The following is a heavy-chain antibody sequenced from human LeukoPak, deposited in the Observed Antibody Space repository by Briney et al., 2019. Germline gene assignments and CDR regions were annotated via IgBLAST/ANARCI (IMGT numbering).Heavy chain of an antibody. J-gene: IGHJ6*03. V-gene: IGHV3-21*01. D-gene: IGHD3-3*01. CDR3: ARGNDFWSGYYPSYMDV. Sequence: GGSLRLSCAASGFTFSSYATSWVRQAPGKGLEWVSTINSRSSYIYYADSVKGPFTISRDNAENSLYLHMNSLRVEDTGVYYCARGNDFWSGYYPSYMDVWGKGTTVTVSS. CDR2: INSRSSYI. CDR1: GFTFSSYA.